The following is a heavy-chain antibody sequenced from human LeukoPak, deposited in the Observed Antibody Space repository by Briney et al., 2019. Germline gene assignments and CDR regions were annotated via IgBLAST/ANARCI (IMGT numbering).Heavy chain of an antibody. CDR2: MNPNSGNT. Sequence: GASVNVSCKASGYTFTSYDINWVRQATGQGLEWMGWMNPNSGNTGYAQKFQGRVTITRNTSISTAYMELSSLRSEDTAVYYCARGRSSVFSRIVVVPAAEIPGAKYAFDIWGQGTMVTVSS. D-gene: IGHD2-2*01. CDR3: ARGRSSVFSRIVVVPAAEIPGAKYAFDI. CDR1: GYTFTSYD. J-gene: IGHJ3*02. V-gene: IGHV1-8*03.